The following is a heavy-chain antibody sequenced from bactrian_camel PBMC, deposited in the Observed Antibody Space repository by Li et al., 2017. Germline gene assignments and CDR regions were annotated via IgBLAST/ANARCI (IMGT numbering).Heavy chain of an antibody. D-gene: IGHD4*01. Sequence: VQLVESGGGLVQPGGSLRLSCSVSGFTLTRYDMSWVRQAPGKAREGIAGIRRDGDEYYADSVKGRFTISQDNAKNIIYLQMSSLTPDDTAMYYCAAGTRIIVGDYCDGITAWAQGTQVTVS. CDR3: AAGTRIIVGDYCDGITA. CDR2: IRRDGDE. J-gene: IGHJ6*01. CDR1: GFTLTRYD. V-gene: IGHV3S10*01.